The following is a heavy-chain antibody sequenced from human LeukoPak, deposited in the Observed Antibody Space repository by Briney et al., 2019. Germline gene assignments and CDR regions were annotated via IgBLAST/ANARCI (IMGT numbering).Heavy chain of an antibody. D-gene: IGHD5-18*01. Sequence: GGSLRLSCAASGFTVSSSYMSWVRQAPGKGLEWVSVIYSGGSTYYADSVKGRFTISRDNSKNTLYLQMNSLRAEDTAVYYCARDREYSYGFGYWGQGTLVTVSS. J-gene: IGHJ4*02. CDR3: ARDREYSYGFGY. V-gene: IGHV3-53*01. CDR1: GFTVSSSY. CDR2: IYSGGST.